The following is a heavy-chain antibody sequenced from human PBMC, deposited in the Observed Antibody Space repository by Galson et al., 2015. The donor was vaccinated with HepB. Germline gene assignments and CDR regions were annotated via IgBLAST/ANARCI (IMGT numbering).Heavy chain of an antibody. Sequence: QSGAEVKKPGESLKISCKGSGYSFTSYWIGWVRQMPGKGLEWMGIIYPGDSDTRYSPSFQGQVTISADKSISTAYLQWSSLKASDTAMYYCARHAYCSSTSCYVSIDYWGQGTLVTVSS. V-gene: IGHV5-51*01. J-gene: IGHJ4*02. CDR2: IYPGDSDT. D-gene: IGHD2-2*01. CDR1: GYSFTSYW. CDR3: ARHAYCSSTSCYVSIDY.